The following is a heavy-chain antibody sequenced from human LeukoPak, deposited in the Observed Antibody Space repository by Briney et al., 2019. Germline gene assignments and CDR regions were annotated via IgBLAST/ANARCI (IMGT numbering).Heavy chain of an antibody. CDR2: INHSVST. CDR3: ARVRGNRGKYFDY. Sequence: SETLSLTCAVYGGSFSGYYWSWIRQPPGKGLEWIGEINHSVSTNYNPSLKSRVTISVDTSKNQFSLKLSSVTAADTAVYYCARVRGNRGKYFDYWGQGTLVTVSS. CDR1: GGSFSGYY. V-gene: IGHV4-34*01. D-gene: IGHD3-16*01. J-gene: IGHJ4*02.